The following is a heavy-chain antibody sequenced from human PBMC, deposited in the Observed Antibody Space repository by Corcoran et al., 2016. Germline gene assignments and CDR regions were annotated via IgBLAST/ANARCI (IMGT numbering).Heavy chain of an antibody. J-gene: IGHJ6*02. Sequence: EVQLVESGGGLVKPGGSLRLSCAASGFTFSNAWMNWVRQAPGKGLEWVGRIKSKTDGGTTDYAAPVKGRFTISRDDSKSTLYLQMNSLETEDTAVYYCTTGNYDFWSGYYYYYYGMDVWGQGTTVTVSS. D-gene: IGHD3-3*01. CDR2: IKSKTDGGTT. CDR1: GFTFSNAW. V-gene: IGHV3-15*07. CDR3: TTGNYDFWSGYYYYYYGMDV.